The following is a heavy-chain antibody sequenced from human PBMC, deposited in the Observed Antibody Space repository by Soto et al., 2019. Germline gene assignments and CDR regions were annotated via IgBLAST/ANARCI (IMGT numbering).Heavy chain of an antibody. D-gene: IGHD2-8*02. CDR1: GGSITSTNYY. V-gene: IGHV4-31*03. J-gene: IGHJ4*02. CDR2: INYRGTT. CDR3: ASHRYTGGTSNLY. Sequence: SETLSLTCSVSGGSITSTNYYWDWIRQLPGKGLEWIGYINYRGTTSYNPSLKSRFTFSVDTSKNQFSLKVTSVTAADTAVYYCASHRYTGGTSNLYWGQGTLVTVSS.